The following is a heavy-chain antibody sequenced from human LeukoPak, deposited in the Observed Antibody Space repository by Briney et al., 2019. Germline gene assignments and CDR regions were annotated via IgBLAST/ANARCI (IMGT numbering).Heavy chain of an antibody. CDR3: AGASYDNSGVH. D-gene: IGHD3-22*01. V-gene: IGHV4-59*01. CDR2: IYYSGST. J-gene: IGHJ4*02. Sequence: SETLSLTCTVSGGSISSYYWSWIRQPPGKGLEWIGYIYYSGSTNYNPSLKSRVTISVDTSKNQFSLKLSSVTAADTAVYYCAGASYDNSGVHWGQGTLVTVSS. CDR1: GGSISSYY.